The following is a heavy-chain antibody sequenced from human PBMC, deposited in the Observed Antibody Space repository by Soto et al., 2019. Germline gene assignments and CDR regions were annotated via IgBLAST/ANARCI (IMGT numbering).Heavy chain of an antibody. CDR3: AKSGGYDFWSGSYYFDY. CDR1: GFTFSSYG. Sequence: QVQLVESGGGVVQPGRSLRLSCAASGFTFSSYGMHWVRQAPGKGLEWVAGISYDGSNKYYADSVKGRFTISRDNYKNTLYLQMNSLRAEDTAVYYCAKSGGYDFWSGSYYFDYRGQGTLVTVAS. D-gene: IGHD3-3*01. J-gene: IGHJ4*02. CDR2: ISYDGSNK. V-gene: IGHV3-30*18.